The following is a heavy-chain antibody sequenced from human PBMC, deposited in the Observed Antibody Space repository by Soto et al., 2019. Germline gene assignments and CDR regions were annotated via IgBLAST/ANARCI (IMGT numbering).Heavy chain of an antibody. CDR1: GGSISSSSYY. V-gene: IGHV4-39*01. CDR2: IYYSGST. CDR3: ARHSPYCSGGSCYSDWFDP. D-gene: IGHD2-15*01. Sequence: TSETLSLTCTVSGGSISSSSYYWGWIRQPPGKGLEWIGSIYYSGSTYYNPSLKSRVTISVDTSKNQFSLKLSSVTAADTAVYYCARHSPYCSGGSCYSDWFDPRGQGTLVTVSS. J-gene: IGHJ5*02.